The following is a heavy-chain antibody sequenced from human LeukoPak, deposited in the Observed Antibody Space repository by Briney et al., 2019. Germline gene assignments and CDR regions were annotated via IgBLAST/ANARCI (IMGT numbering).Heavy chain of an antibody. CDR1: GFTLSSYS. V-gene: IGHV3-21*01. D-gene: IGHD1-26*01. CDR3: ARDLQIVGVDY. CDR2: ISSSSSYI. J-gene: IGHJ4*02. Sequence: GGSLRLSCAASGFTLSSYSMKWVRHAPGKGREWVSSISSSSSYIYYADSVKGRFTISRDNAKNSLYLQMNSLRAEDTAVYYCARDLQIVGVDYWGQGTLVTVSS.